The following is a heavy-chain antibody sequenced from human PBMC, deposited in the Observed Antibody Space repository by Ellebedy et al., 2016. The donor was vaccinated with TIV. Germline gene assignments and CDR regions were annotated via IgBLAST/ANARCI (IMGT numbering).Heavy chain of an antibody. CDR1: GYTFTSYA. J-gene: IGHJ4*02. V-gene: IGHV1-3*01. CDR2: INAGNGNT. CDR3: ARLYDSSGYGDDY. Sequence: AASVKVSCKASGYTFTSYAMHWVRQAPGQRLEWMGWINAGNGNTKYSQKFQGRVNITRDTSASTAYMELSSLRSEDTAVYYCARLYDSSGYGDDYWGQGTLVTVSS. D-gene: IGHD3-22*01.